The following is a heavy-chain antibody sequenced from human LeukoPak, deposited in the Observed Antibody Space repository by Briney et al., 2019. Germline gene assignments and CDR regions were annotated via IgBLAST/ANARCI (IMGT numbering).Heavy chain of an antibody. Sequence: ASVTVSCKASAYNFTNSGISWVRQAPGQGLEWMGWISAYYDKTYYAQKFRDRVTVTTDRSTSTAYMDLRSLKSDDTAVYYCAKSGAATISKGFDSWGQGTLVTVSS. CDR1: AYNFTNSG. CDR3: AKSGAATISKGFDS. D-gene: IGHD5-12*01. V-gene: IGHV1-18*01. J-gene: IGHJ4*02. CDR2: ISAYYDKT.